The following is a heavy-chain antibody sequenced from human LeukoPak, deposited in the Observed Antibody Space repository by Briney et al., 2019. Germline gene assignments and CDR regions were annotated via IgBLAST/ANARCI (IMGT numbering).Heavy chain of an antibody. Sequence: GRSLRLSCAASGFTFSSYAMHWVRQAPGKGLEWVAVISYDGSNKYYADSVKGRFTISRDNSKNTLYLQMNSLRAEDTAVYYCAKDYCSSTSCYYPNDAFDIWGQGTMVTVSS. J-gene: IGHJ3*02. D-gene: IGHD2-2*01. CDR3: AKDYCSSTSCYYPNDAFDI. CDR2: ISYDGSNK. V-gene: IGHV3-30-3*01. CDR1: GFTFSSYA.